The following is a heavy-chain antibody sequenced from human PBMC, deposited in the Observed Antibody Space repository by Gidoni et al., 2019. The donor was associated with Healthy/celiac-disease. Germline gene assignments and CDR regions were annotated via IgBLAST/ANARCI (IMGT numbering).Heavy chain of an antibody. V-gene: IGHV4-59*01. CDR2: SYDSGST. CDR3: ARVVADRTFDI. Sequence: QVQLQESGPGLVKPSETLSLTCTVSGGHISSYYWSWIRQPPGKGLEWFGYSYDSGSTNYNPSLKSRVTISVDTCKNQCSLKLSSVTAADTAVYYCARVVADRTFDIWGQGTMVTVSS. D-gene: IGHD2-15*01. J-gene: IGHJ3*02. CDR1: GGHISSYY.